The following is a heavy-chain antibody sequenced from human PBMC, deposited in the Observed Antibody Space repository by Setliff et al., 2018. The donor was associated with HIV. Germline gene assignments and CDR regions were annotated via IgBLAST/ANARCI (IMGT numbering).Heavy chain of an antibody. Sequence: ASVKVSCKLSGHSLTELSIHWVRQAPGEGLEWVGGFDPEDDETVYAEKFQGRVMMTEDTSTDTAYMALSSLKSEDTAMYYCATSGFYDILTGPTPGVFDIWGQGTMVTVS. CDR1: GHSLTELS. CDR2: FDPEDDET. J-gene: IGHJ3*02. D-gene: IGHD3-9*01. V-gene: IGHV1-24*01. CDR3: ATSGFYDILTGPTPGVFDI.